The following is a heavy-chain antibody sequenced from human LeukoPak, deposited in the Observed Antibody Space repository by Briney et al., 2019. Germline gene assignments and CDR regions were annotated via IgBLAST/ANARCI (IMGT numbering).Heavy chain of an antibody. CDR2: IYYTGST. V-gene: IGHV4-39*01. CDR3: ARSSPYYDSSGYPIDY. CDR1: GGSISSSSYY. Sequence: PSQTLSLTCTVSGGSISSSSYYWGWIRQPPGKGLEWIGSIYYTGSTYYNPSLKSRVTISVDTSKNQFSLKLSSVTAADTAVFYCARSSPYYDSSGYPIDYWGQGTLVTVSS. J-gene: IGHJ4*02. D-gene: IGHD3-22*01.